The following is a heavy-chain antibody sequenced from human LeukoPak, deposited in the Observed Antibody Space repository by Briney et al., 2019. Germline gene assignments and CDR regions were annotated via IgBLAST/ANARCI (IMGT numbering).Heavy chain of an antibody. Sequence: GGSLRLSCAASGFTFNTYTINWVRQAPGKGLEWVSIIYSGGSTYYADSVKGRFTTSRDNSKNTVYLEMNSLRVGDTAVYYCARAWGVGGSPYYYCGMDVWGQGTTVTVSS. D-gene: IGHD1-26*01. CDR1: GFTFNTYT. J-gene: IGHJ6*02. V-gene: IGHV3-53*01. CDR3: ARAWGVGGSPYYYCGMDV. CDR2: IYSGGST.